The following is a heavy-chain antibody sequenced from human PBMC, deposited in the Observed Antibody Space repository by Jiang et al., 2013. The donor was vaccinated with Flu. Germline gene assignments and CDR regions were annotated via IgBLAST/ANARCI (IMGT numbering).Heavy chain of an antibody. CDR2: IYYSGST. CDR3: ARDKGGYCSSTSYLGDAFDI. CDR1: GGSISSGDYY. Sequence: TCTVSGGSISSGDYYWSWIRQPPGKGLEWIGYIYYSGSTYYNPSLKSRVTISVDTSKNQFSLKLSSVTAADTAVYYCARDKGGYCSSTSYLGDAFDIWGQGTMVTVSS. J-gene: IGHJ3*02. V-gene: IGHV4-30-4*01. D-gene: IGHD2-2*01.